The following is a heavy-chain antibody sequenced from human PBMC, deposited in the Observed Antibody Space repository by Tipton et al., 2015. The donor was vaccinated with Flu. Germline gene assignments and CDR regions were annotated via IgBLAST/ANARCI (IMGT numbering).Heavy chain of an antibody. CDR2: IGQSGST. J-gene: IGHJ5*02. CDR1: GGSFSGYY. CDR3: ARRDYSNYVSDPKNWFDP. Sequence: TLSLTCAVSGGSFSGYYWSWIRQPPGKGLEWIGDIGQSGSTYYNPSLKSRVTISEDRSRNQFSLRLSSVTAADTAVYYCARRDYSNYVSDPKNWFDPWGQGTLVTVSS. V-gene: IGHV4-34*01. D-gene: IGHD4-11*01.